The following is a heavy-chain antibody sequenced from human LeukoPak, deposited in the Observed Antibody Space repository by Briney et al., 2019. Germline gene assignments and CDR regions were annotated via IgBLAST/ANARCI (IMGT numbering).Heavy chain of an antibody. V-gene: IGHV3-30-3*01. Sequence: GGSLRLSCAASGFTFSSYAMRWVRQAPGKGLEWVAVISYDGSNKYYADSVKGRFTISRDNSKNTLYLQMNSLRAEDTAVYFCARVTSSLTMIRGENPWGQGTLVTVSS. CDR3: ARVTSSLTMIRGENP. CDR2: ISYDGSNK. D-gene: IGHD3-10*01. CDR1: GFTFSSYA. J-gene: IGHJ5*02.